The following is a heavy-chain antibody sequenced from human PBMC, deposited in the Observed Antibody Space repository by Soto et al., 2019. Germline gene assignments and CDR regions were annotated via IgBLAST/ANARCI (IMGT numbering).Heavy chain of an antibody. D-gene: IGHD2-21*01. V-gene: IGHV3-53*01. CDR3: ATELIAKYGMAV. Sequence: EVQLVESGGGLVQPGGSLRLSCAASGFTVSGNYVPWVRQAPGKGLEWVSVIYTDDNIDYADSVTCRVTTSRDNSKNTFYLQMNRMRVDDTAGYYCATELIAKYGMAVWGQWTAVTVSS. J-gene: IGHJ6*02. CDR2: IYTDDNI. CDR1: GFTVSGNY.